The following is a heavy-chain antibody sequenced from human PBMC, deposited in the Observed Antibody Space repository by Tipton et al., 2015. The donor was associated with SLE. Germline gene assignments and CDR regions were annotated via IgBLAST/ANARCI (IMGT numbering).Heavy chain of an antibody. CDR3: AGGFLFDY. Sequence: SLRLSCAASGFTFSSYAMHWVRQAPGKGLEWVAVISYDGSNKYYADSVKGRFTISRDNSKNTLYLQMNSLRAEDTAVYYCAGGFLFDYWGQGTLVTVSS. D-gene: IGHD3-16*01. J-gene: IGHJ4*02. V-gene: IGHV3-30-3*01. CDR1: GFTFSSYA. CDR2: ISYDGSNK.